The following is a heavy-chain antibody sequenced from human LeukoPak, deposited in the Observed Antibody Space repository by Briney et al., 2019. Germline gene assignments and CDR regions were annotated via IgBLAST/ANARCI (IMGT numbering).Heavy chain of an antibody. CDR3: ARGAGGYFSSSGYVDY. Sequence: GGSLRLSCAASGFTFDNYYMSWVRQAPGKGLEWVSSTSGGSTYIYSADSVKGRFTISRDNAKNSLYLQMNSLRAEDTAVFYCARGAGGYFSSSGYVDYWGQGTLVTVSS. V-gene: IGHV3-21*01. CDR2: TSGGSTYI. J-gene: IGHJ4*02. CDR1: GFTFDNYY. D-gene: IGHD3-22*01.